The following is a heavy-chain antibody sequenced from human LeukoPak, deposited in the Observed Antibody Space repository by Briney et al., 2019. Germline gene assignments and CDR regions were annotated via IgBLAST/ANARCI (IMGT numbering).Heavy chain of an antibody. CDR3: TQSNY. V-gene: IGHV3-73*01. CDR2: IRSKADNYAT. Sequence: GGSLRLSCAASGFTFSGSPILWVRQASGKGLEWVGRIRSKADNYATAYAASVQGRCTISRDDSKSTAYLQLNSLKTEDTAVYYCTQSNYWGQGALITVSS. CDR1: GFTFSGSP. J-gene: IGHJ4*02.